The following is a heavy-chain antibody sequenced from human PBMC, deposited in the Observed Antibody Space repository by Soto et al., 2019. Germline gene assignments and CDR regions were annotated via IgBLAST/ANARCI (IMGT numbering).Heavy chain of an antibody. D-gene: IGHD6-13*01. CDR2: IWYDGSNK. CDR3: ARGPSGWAAGTPFDY. Sequence: QVQLVESGGGVVQPGRSPRLSCAASGFTFSSYGMHWVRQAPGKGLEWVAVIWYDGSNKYYADSVKGRFTISRDNSKNTLYLQMNSLRAEDTAVYYCARGPSGWAAGTPFDYWGQGTLVTVSS. CDR1: GFTFSSYG. V-gene: IGHV3-33*01. J-gene: IGHJ4*02.